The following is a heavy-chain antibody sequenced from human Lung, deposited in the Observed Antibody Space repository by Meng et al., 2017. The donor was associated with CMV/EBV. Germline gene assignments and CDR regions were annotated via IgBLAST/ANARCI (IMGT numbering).Heavy chain of an antibody. D-gene: IGHD2-2*01. CDR1: GITFSDFY. J-gene: IGHJ4*03. CDR2: ISKRGDTI. CDR3: ARDCSSLSCGGNYFDY. V-gene: IGHV3-11*01. Sequence: GASLKISCAASGITFSDFYMTWIRQAPGKGLEWVSYISKRGDTIYYADSLKGRFTISRDNAENSLYLHMNSLRAEDTAVYYCARDCSSLSCGGNYFDYWGQGTMVTVSS.